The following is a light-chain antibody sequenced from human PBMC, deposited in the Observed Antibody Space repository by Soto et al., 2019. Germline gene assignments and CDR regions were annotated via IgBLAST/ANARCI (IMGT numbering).Light chain of an antibody. CDR1: QSVSSSY. V-gene: IGKV3-20*01. J-gene: IGKJ4*01. Sequence: EIVLTQSPGTLSLSPGEIATLSCRASQSVSSSYLAWYQQKPGQAPRLLIYGASSRATGLPDRFSGSGSGTDFTLTISRLEHEDFAVYYCQQYGSSPPLTFGGGTKVEIK. CDR3: QQYGSSPPLT. CDR2: GAS.